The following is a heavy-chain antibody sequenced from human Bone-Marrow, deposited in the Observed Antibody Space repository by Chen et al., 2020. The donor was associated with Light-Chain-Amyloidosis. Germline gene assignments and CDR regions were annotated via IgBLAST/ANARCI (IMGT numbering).Heavy chain of an antibody. V-gene: IGHV3-30*02. CDR2: IRYDGSNK. CDR3: AKSDRPPSLYYYYYYMDV. D-gene: IGHD6-6*01. J-gene: IGHJ6*03. CDR1: GFTFSRYG. Sequence: QVQLVESGGGVVQPGGPLRLSGAASGFTFSRYGVHWVRQAPGKGLEWVAFIRYDGSNKYYADSVKGRFTISRDNSKNTLYLQMNSLRAEDTAVYYCAKSDRPPSLYYYYYYMDVWGKGTTVTVSS.